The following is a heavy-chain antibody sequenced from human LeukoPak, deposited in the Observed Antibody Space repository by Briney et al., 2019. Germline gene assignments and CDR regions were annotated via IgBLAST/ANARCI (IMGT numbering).Heavy chain of an antibody. D-gene: IGHD5-18*01. CDR3: ARPGRGYSYGSFDY. J-gene: IGHJ4*02. V-gene: IGHV3-74*01. Sequence: GGSLRLSCAASGFTLSSYWMHWVRQAPGKGLEWVSGINSDGTTTTYADSVKGRFTISRDNAKNTLYLQMNSLRVEDTAVYYCARPGRGYSYGSFDYWGQGSLVTVSS. CDR1: GFTLSSYW. CDR2: INSDGTTT.